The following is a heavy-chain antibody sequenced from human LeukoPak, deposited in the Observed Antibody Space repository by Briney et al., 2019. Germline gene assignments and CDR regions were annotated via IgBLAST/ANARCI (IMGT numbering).Heavy chain of an antibody. CDR2: IKQDGSEK. CDR1: GFTFSSYW. D-gene: IGHD6-13*01. J-gene: IGHJ4*02. Sequence: GGSLRLSCAASGFTFSSYWMSWVRQAPGKGLEWVANIKQDGSEKYYVDSVKGRFTISRDNAKNSLYLQMNSLRAEDTAVYYCARDRWGSSWYSNSLLYFDYWGQGTLVTVSS. CDR3: ARDRWGSSWYSNSLLYFDY. V-gene: IGHV3-7*01.